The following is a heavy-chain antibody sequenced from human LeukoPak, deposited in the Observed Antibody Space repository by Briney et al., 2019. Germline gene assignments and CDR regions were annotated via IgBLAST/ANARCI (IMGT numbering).Heavy chain of an antibody. D-gene: IGHD4-17*01. CDR3: ARGVGYGDYVGDYFDY. V-gene: IGHV4-38-2*02. CDR2: IYHSGST. Sequence: SETLSLTCTVSGYSISSGYYWGWIRQPPGQGLEWIGSIYHSGSTYYNPSLKSRVTISVDTSKNQFSLKLSSVTAADTAVYYCARGVGYGDYVGDYFDYWGQGTLVTVSS. CDR1: GYSISSGYY. J-gene: IGHJ4*02.